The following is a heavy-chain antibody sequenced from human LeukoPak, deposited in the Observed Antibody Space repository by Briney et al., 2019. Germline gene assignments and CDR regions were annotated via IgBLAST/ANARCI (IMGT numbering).Heavy chain of an antibody. CDR2: IKQDGSEK. J-gene: IGHJ4*02. Sequence: PGGSLRLSCAASGFTFSTYWMRWVRQAPGKGLEWVANIKQDGSEKYYVDSVKGRFTISRDNAESSLYLQMSSLRAEDTAVYYCARDLPFYDFWSGYSYYFDYWGQGTLVTVSS. V-gene: IGHV3-7*01. D-gene: IGHD3-3*01. CDR3: ARDLPFYDFWSGYSYYFDY. CDR1: GFTFSTYW.